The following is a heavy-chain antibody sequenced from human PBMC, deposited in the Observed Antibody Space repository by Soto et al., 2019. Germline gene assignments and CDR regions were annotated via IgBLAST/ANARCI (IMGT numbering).Heavy chain of an antibody. J-gene: IGHJ4*02. D-gene: IGHD3-22*01. V-gene: IGHV1-69*01. CDR3: AREQGRWADRTNYFDC. CDR2: IIPLLGAI. Sequence: QVQLVQSGAEVKNPGSSVKVSCKTSGGNFSSYAISWVRLAPGQGLEWMGGIIPLLGAIKYAQKFQDRLTISVDECTSAAYMELSRLRSDDTADYYCAREQGRWADRTNYFDCWGQGTLVTFSS. CDR1: GGNFSSYA.